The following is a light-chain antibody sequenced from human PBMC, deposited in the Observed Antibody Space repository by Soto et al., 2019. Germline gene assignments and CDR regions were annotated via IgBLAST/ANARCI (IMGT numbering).Light chain of an antibody. V-gene: IGKV1-12*01. J-gene: IGKJ5*01. CDR1: QAIDSW. Sequence: DIQMTQSPSSVSASVGDRVTITCRASQAIDSWLAWYQQKPGEAPKLLIFTGSLLHSGVPPRFSGSGSGTDFTLTISSLQPEDFATYYCQQYNTYPHTFGQGTRLEIK. CDR3: QQYNTYPHT. CDR2: TGS.